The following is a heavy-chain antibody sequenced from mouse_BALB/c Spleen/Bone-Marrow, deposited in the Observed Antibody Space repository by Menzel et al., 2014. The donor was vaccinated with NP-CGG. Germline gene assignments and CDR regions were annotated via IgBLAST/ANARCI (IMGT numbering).Heavy chain of an antibody. CDR1: GFSLTSYG. Sequence: VKLVESGPGLVAPSQSLSITCTVSGFSLTSYGVHWVRRPPGKGLEWPGVIWAGGSTNYNSALMSRLSISKDNSKSQVFLKMNSLQTDDTAMYYCARAGFDYWGQGTTLTVSS. CDR2: IWAGGST. CDR3: ARAGFDY. J-gene: IGHJ2*01. V-gene: IGHV2-9*02.